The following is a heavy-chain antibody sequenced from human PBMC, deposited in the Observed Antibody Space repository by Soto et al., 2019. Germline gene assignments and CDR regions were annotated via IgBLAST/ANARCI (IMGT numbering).Heavy chain of an antibody. CDR2: ISYDGSDE. Sequence: QVQLVESGGGVVQPGRSLRLSCVASGFTFSTYGMQWVRQAPGKGPEWVALISYDGSDEYYADSVKGRFTISRDNSKNTLYLQMDSLRAEDTAVYYCSDLGNYGNWGQGTLVTVSP. D-gene: IGHD1-7*01. J-gene: IGHJ4*02. CDR1: GFTFSTYG. V-gene: IGHV3-33*01. CDR3: SDLGNYGN.